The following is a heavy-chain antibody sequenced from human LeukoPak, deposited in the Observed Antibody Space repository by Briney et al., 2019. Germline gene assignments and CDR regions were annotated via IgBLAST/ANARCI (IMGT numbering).Heavy chain of an antibody. J-gene: IGHJ6*02. D-gene: IGHD3-10*01. CDR1: GVTSSNYW. CDR2: INQDGSEK. CDR3: AREGHSRFRFRYYYQGLDV. V-gene: IGHV3-7*01. Sequence: GGSLRLSCAASGVTSSNYWMSWVRQAPGKGLEWVANINQDGSEKNYVDSVMGRFTISRDNVENSLYLQMNSLRTEDTADYFCAREGHSRFRFRYYYQGLDVWGQGTTVTVS.